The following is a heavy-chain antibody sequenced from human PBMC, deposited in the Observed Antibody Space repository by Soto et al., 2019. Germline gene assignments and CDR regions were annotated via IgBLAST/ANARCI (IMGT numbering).Heavy chain of an antibody. CDR3: ATVRHYYGFSASKYYFDY. J-gene: IGHJ4*02. CDR1: GYTLNDLS. V-gene: IGHV1-24*01. Sequence: ASVKVCCKVSGYTLNDLSMHWVRQAHGKGLEWMGGFDPEDGETIYAQKFQGRVTMTEDTSTDTAYMELSSLRSEDTAVYYCATVRHYYGFSASKYYFDYWGQGTLVTVSS. CDR2: FDPEDGET. D-gene: IGHD3-10*01.